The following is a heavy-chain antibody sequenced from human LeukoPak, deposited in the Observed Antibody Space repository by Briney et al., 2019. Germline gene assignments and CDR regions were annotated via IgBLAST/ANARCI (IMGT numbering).Heavy chain of an antibody. CDR2: MYNSGTA. V-gene: IGHV4-39*01. CDR1: GGPISRSSYS. Sequence: PSETLSLTCTVSGGPISRSSYSWGWVRQPPGKGLEWIGSMYNSGTAYYNSSHKSRVTISVDTSKNQFSLKLNSMTATDTAVYYCARHRRGSGSNWFDPWGQGTLVTVSS. D-gene: IGHD1-14*01. CDR3: ARHRRGSGSNWFDP. J-gene: IGHJ5*02.